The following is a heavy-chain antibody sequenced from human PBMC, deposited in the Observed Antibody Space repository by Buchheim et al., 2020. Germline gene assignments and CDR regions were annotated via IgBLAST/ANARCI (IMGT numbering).Heavy chain of an antibody. D-gene: IGHD1-26*01. Sequence: QVQLVQSGAEVKKPGASVKVSCKASGYTFTGYYMHWLRQAPGQGLEWMGWINPNSVGTNYAQTFQGRVTMTRYMSIRTAYMELSRLRSDDTAVYYCRTREGYWGQGTL. J-gene: IGHJ4*02. CDR3: RTREGY. V-gene: IGHV1-2*02. CDR1: GYTFTGYY. CDR2: INPNSVGT.